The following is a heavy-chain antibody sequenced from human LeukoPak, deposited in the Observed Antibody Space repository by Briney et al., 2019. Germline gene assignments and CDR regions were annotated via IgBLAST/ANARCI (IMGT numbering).Heavy chain of an antibody. CDR2: ISAYNGNT. V-gene: IGHV1-18*01. Sequence: GASVKVSCKASGYTFTSYGISWVRQAPGQGLEWMGWISAYNGNTNCAQKLQGRVTMTTDTSTSTAYMELRSLRSDDTAVYYCAREFCYDGKNWFDPWGQGTLVTVSS. J-gene: IGHJ5*02. D-gene: IGHD3-3*01. CDR3: AREFCYDGKNWFDP. CDR1: GYTFTSYG.